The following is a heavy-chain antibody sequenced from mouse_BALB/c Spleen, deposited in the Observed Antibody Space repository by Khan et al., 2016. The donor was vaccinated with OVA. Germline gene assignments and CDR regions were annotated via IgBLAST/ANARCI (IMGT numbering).Heavy chain of an antibody. Sequence: QIQLVQSGAELVKPGASVKMSCKASGYTFTSYWMHWIKQRPGQGLEWIGYINPTSGYTDYNQKFKDKATLTADKSSSTVYMQLSCLTSDDSAVYYCARDRIDYWGQGTALTVAS. V-gene: IGHV1-7*01. CDR2: INPTSGYT. CDR3: ARDRIDY. J-gene: IGHJ2*01. CDR1: GYTFTSYW.